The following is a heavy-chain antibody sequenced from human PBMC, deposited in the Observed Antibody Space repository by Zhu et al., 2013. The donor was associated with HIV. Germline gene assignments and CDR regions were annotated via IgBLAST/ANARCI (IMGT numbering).Heavy chain of an antibody. J-gene: IGHJ4*02. Sequence: QVQLVQSGAGVKKPGASVKVSCKASGYTFTGYYMHWVRQAPGQGLEWMGWINPNSGGTNYAQKFRGRVTMTRDTSISTAYMELSRLRSDDTAVYYCARSGTIVGATTSEFDYWGQGTLVTVSS. V-gene: IGHV1-2*02. CDR3: ARSGTIVGATTSEFDY. CDR1: GYTFTGYY. CDR2: INPNSGGT. D-gene: IGHD1-26*01.